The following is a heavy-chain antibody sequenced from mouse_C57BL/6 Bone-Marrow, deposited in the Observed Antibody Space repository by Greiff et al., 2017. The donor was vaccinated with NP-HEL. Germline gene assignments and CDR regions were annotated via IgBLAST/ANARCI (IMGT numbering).Heavy chain of an antibody. CDR3: ARYPHPGFDY. Sequence: EVKLVESGGGLVQPGGSLSLSCAASGFTFTDYYMSWVRQPPGKALEWLGFIRNKANGYTTEYSASVKGRFTISRDNSQSILYLQMNALRAEDSATYYCARYPHPGFDYWGQGTTLTVSS. CDR2: IRNKANGYTT. J-gene: IGHJ2*01. V-gene: IGHV7-3*01. CDR1: GFTFTDYY.